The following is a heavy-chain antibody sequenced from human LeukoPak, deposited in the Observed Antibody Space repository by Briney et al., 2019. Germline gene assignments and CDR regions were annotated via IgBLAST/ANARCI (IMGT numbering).Heavy chain of an antibody. J-gene: IGHJ4*02. CDR2: INPNRGDT. V-gene: IGHV1-2*02. CDR1: GYTFTGYY. Sequence: ASVKVSCKASGYTFTGYYIHWVRQAPGQGLEWMGWINPNRGDTNYAQKFQGRVTMTRDTSITTAYVELSRLRSDDTAVYYCAPTHGNGWYYFDYWGQGTLVTVSS. CDR3: APTHGNGWYYFDY. D-gene: IGHD6-19*01.